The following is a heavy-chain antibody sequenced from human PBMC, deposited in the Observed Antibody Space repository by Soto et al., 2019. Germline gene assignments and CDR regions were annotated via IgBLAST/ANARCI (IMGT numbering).Heavy chain of an antibody. D-gene: IGHD3-22*01. Sequence: QVVQSGAEVRRPGSSVKVSCKASGGTFGNFVINWVRQAPGQGLEWMGGITPVFGTPHYAQRFQGRVTITADESTETVYMEMRGLRVGDTDVYYCAREPTVDTSGYFYYFDFWGQGTLVSVSA. CDR2: ITPVFGTP. CDR1: GGTFGNFV. J-gene: IGHJ4*02. V-gene: IGHV1-69*01. CDR3: AREPTVDTSGYFYYFDF.